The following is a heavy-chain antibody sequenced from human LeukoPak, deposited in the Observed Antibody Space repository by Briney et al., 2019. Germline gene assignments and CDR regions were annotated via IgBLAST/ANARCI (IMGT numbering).Heavy chain of an antibody. CDR2: IYYSGST. Sequence: SETLSLTCTVSGGSISSYYWSWIRQPPGKGLEWIGYIYYSGSTNYNPSLKSRVTISVDTSKNQFSLKLSSVTAADTAVYYCARVFGRDGYKSLGFDYWGQGTLVTVSS. J-gene: IGHJ4*02. D-gene: IGHD5-24*01. CDR3: ARVFGRDGYKSLGFDY. CDR1: GGSISSYY. V-gene: IGHV4-59*01.